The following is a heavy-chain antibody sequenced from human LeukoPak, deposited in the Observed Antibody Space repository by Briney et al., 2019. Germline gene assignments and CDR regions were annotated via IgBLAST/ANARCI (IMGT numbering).Heavy chain of an antibody. CDR3: ARDRGVAYDYVWGSYRYALDY. D-gene: IGHD3-16*02. J-gene: IGHJ4*02. CDR1: GYTFTSYY. V-gene: IGHV1-46*01. CDR2: INPSGGST. Sequence: ASVKVSCKPSGYTFTSYYMHWVRQAPGQGLEWMGIINPSGGSTSYAQKFQGRVTMTRDTSTSTVYMELSSLRSEDTAVYYCARDRGVAYDYVWGSYRYALDYWGQGTLVTVSS.